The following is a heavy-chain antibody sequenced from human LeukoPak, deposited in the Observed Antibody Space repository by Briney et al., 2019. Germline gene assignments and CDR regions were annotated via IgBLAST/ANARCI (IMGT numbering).Heavy chain of an antibody. J-gene: IGHJ4*02. V-gene: IGHV3-11*04. Sequence: GSLSLSCAVSGFPFTRFYMSWIRQAPGKGLEWISYIGLSGSPLDYADSVRGRFTISRDNAKNSLYLELNSLRAEDTAVYYCARKDFSSGSFSYWGQGTLVTVSS. CDR2: IGLSGSPL. CDR1: GFPFTRFY. CDR3: ARKDFSSGSFSY. D-gene: IGHD3-22*01.